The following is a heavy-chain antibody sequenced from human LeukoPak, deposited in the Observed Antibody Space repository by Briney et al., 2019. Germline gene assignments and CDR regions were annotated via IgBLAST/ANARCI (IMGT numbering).Heavy chain of an antibody. J-gene: IGHJ4*02. CDR1: GFTFSDYY. CDR2: ISSGSSTI. Sequence: GGSLRLSCAASGFTFSDYYMSWIRQTPGKGLEWISYISSGSSTIYYADSVKGRFTISRDNAKNSLYLQMNSLRAEDTAVYYCARAASGSYSIWGQGTLVTVSS. CDR3: ARAASGSYSI. V-gene: IGHV3-11*04. D-gene: IGHD1-26*01.